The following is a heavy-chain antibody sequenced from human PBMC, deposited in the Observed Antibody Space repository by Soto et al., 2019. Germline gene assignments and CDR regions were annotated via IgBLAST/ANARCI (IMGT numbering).Heavy chain of an antibody. Sequence: GGSMRLSCAASGFTFSNAWMSWVRQAPGKGLEWAGRIKSKTDGGTTDYAAPVKGRFTISRDDSKNTLYLQMNSLKTEDTAVYYCTTVHWGQGTLVTVSS. V-gene: IGHV3-15*01. CDR2: IKSKTDGGTT. CDR1: GFTFSNAW. CDR3: TTVH. J-gene: IGHJ4*02.